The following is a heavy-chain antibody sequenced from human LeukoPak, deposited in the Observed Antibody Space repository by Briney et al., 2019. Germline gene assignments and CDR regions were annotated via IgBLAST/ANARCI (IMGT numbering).Heavy chain of an antibody. V-gene: IGHV3-23*01. CDR2: ISGSGGST. J-gene: IGHJ4*02. Sequence: GGSLRLSCAASGFTFSSYAMSWVRQAPGKGLEWVSAISGSGGSTYYADSAKGRFTISRDNSKNTLYLQMNSLRAEDTAVYYCAKGGTSSGWSYFDYWGQGTLVTVSS. D-gene: IGHD6-19*01. CDR1: GFTFSSYA. CDR3: AKGGTSSGWSYFDY.